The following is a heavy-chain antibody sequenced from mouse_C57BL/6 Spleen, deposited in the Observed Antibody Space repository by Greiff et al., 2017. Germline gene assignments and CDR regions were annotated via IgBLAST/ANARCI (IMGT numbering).Heavy chain of an antibody. V-gene: IGHV14-3*01. Sequence: VHVKQSVAELVRPGASVKLSCTASGFNIKNTYMHWVKQRPEQGLEWIGRIDPANGNTKYAPKFQGKATITADPSSNTAYLQLSSLTSEDTAIYYCARGIYYDYDRYFDVWGTGTTVTVSS. D-gene: IGHD2-4*01. CDR3: ARGIYYDYDRYFDV. CDR1: GFNIKNTY. CDR2: IDPANGNT. J-gene: IGHJ1*03.